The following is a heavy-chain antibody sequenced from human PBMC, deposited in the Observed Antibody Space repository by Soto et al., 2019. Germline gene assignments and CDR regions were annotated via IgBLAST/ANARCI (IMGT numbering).Heavy chain of an antibody. CDR1: GFTFSSYA. J-gene: IGHJ5*02. V-gene: IGHV3-30-3*01. CDR3: ARDPGPSGYWVNWFDP. CDR2: ISYDGSNK. Sequence: PVGSLRLSCAASGFTFSSYAMHWVRQAPGKGLEWVAVISYDGSNKYYADSVKGRFTISRDNSKNTLYLQMNSLRAEDTAVYYCARDPGPSGYWVNWFDPWGQGTLVTVSS. D-gene: IGHD3-3*01.